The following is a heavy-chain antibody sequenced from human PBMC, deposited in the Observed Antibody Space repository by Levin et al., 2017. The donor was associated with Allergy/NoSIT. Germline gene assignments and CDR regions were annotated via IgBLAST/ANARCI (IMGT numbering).Heavy chain of an antibody. CDR3: VSYRDGPYIHIAY. J-gene: IGHJ4*02. D-gene: IGHD3-16*02. V-gene: IGHV3-23*01. CDR1: GFTFSSSA. Sequence: LSLPCVVSGFTFSSSAMSWLRQTPDKGLEWISIISGNSRTIYYADSVRGRFTISRDNSKNTLYLQMNSLSAQDTALYYCVSYRDGPYIHIAYWGQGTLVTVSS. CDR2: ISGNSRTI.